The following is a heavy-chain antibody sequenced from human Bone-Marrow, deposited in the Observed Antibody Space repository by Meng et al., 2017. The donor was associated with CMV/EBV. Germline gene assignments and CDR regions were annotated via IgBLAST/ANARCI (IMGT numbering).Heavy chain of an antibody. CDR1: GFTFSSYS. J-gene: IGHJ6*01. Sequence: GESLKISCAASGFTFSSYSMNWVRQAPGKGLEWVSSISSSSSYIYYADSVKGRFTISRDNAKNSLYLQMNSLRAGDTAVYYCARDREFMKGFLEWLPVYYGMDVWGQGTTVTGYS. CDR3: ARDREFMKGFLEWLPVYYGMDV. D-gene: IGHD3-3*01. V-gene: IGHV3-21*01. CDR2: ISSSSSYI.